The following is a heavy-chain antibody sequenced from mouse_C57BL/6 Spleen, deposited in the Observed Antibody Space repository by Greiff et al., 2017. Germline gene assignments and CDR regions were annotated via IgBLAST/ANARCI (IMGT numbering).Heavy chain of an antibody. Sequence: VQLQESGPELVKPGASVKISCKASGYTFTDYYINWVKQRPGQGLEWIGWIFPGSGSTYYNEKFKGKATLTVDKSSSTAYMLLSRMTSEDSAVYFCARLRDYDYDELAYWGQGTLVTVSA. D-gene: IGHD2-4*01. V-gene: IGHV1-75*01. CDR3: ARLRDYDYDELAY. CDR2: IFPGSGST. J-gene: IGHJ3*01. CDR1: GYTFTDYY.